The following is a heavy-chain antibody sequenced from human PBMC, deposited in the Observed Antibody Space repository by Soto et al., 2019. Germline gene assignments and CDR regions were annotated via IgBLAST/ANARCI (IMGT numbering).Heavy chain of an antibody. D-gene: IGHD3-3*01. CDR1: GGSISSYY. Sequence: PSETLSLTCTVSGGSISSYYWSWIRQPPGKGLEWIGYIYYSGSTNYNPSLKSRVTISVDTSKNQFSLKLSSVTAADTAVYYCARGGYDFWSGYQDFDYWGQGTLVTVSS. V-gene: IGHV4-59*01. CDR2: IYYSGST. J-gene: IGHJ4*02. CDR3: ARGGYDFWSGYQDFDY.